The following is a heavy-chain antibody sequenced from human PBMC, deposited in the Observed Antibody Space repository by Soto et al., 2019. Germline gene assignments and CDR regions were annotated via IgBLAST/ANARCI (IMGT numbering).Heavy chain of an antibody. D-gene: IGHD4-17*01. Sequence: QVQLVQSGAEVKKPGASVKVSCKASGYTFTSYDIHWVRQATGQGLEWMGWMNPNSGNTGYAQKCQGRVTITRNTSISKAYMELSSLRSEDTAVYYCARGLPDCGDIYYFDYWGQGTLVTVSS. V-gene: IGHV1-8*01. CDR3: ARGLPDCGDIYYFDY. CDR2: MNPNSGNT. J-gene: IGHJ4*02. CDR1: GYTFTSYD.